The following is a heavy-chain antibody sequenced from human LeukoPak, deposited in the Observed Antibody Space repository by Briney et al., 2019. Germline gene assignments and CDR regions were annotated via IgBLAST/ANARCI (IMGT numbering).Heavy chain of an antibody. CDR2: ISGSGGTT. CDR1: GFTFSSYA. V-gene: IGHV3-23*01. D-gene: IGHD1-14*01. Sequence: GGSLRLSCAASGFTFSSYAMNWVRQAPGKGLEWVSAISGSGGTTYYADSVKGRFTISRDNSKNTLYLQMNSLRAADTALYYCAKPAKTDYADYWGQGTLVTVSS. CDR3: AKPAKTDYADY. J-gene: IGHJ4*02.